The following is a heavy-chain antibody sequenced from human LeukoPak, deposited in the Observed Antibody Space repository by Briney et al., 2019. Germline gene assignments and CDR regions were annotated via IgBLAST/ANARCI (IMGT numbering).Heavy chain of an antibody. CDR1: GYTFTSYG. CDR3: ASQVGATTDAFDI. CDR2: INPNSGGT. V-gene: IGHV1-2*06. D-gene: IGHD1-26*01. J-gene: IGHJ3*02. Sequence: ASVKVSCKASGYTFTSYGISWVRQAPGQGLEWMGRINPNSGGTNYAQKFQGRVTMTRDTSISTAYMELSRLRSDDTAVYYCASQVGATTDAFDIWGQGTMVTVSS.